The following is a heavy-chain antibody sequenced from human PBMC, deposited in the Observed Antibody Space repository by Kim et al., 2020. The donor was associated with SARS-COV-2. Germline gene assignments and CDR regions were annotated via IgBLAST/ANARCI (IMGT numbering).Heavy chain of an antibody. Sequence: SETLSLTCTVSGGSISSSSYYWGWIRQPPGKGLEWIGSIYYSGSTYYNPSLKSRVTISVDTSKNQFSLKLSSVTAADTAVYYCARQRPDSSGYYHDRPQALTRPYYFDYWGQGTLVTVSS. J-gene: IGHJ4*02. CDR1: GGSISSSSYY. CDR3: ARQRPDSSGYYHDRPQALTRPYYFDY. D-gene: IGHD3-22*01. V-gene: IGHV4-39*01. CDR2: IYYSGST.